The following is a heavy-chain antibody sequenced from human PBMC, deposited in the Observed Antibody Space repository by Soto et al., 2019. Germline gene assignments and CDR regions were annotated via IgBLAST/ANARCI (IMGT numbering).Heavy chain of an antibody. J-gene: IGHJ4*02. V-gene: IGHV3-64*01. CDR3: ARGPGHYFDY. CDR1: GFTFSRYA. Sequence: EVQLVESGGGLVQPGGSLRLSCAASGFTFSRYAMHWVRQAPGKGLEYVSAISSNGGSTYYANSVKGRFTISRDNSKNTLYLQMGSLRAEDMAVYYCARGPGHYFDYWGQGTLVTVSS. CDR2: ISSNGGST.